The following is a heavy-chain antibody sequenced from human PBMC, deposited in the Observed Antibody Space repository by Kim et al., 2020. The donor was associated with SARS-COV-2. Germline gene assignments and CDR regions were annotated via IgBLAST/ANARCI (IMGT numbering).Heavy chain of an antibody. CDR3: ARDQRRYCSGGSCYPERESEDY. J-gene: IGHJ4*02. Sequence: ASVKVSCKASGYTFTGYYIHWVRQAPGQGLEWMGRINPNSGGTNYAQKFQGRVTMTRDTSISTAYMELSRLRSDDTAVYYCARDQRRYCSGGSCYPERESEDYWGQGTLVTVSS. CDR2: INPNSGGT. CDR1: GYTFTGYY. V-gene: IGHV1-2*06. D-gene: IGHD2-15*01.